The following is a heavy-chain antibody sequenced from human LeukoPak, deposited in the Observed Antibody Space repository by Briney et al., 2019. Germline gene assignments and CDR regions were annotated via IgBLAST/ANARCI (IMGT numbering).Heavy chain of an antibody. D-gene: IGHD4-17*01. J-gene: IGHJ4*02. V-gene: IGHV1-69*06. Sequence: ASVKVSCKASGYTFTSYAISWVRQAPGQGLEWMGGIIPIFGTANYAQKFQGRVTITADKSTSTAYMELSSLRSEDTAVYYCATLRITVTTIFDYWGRGTLVTVSS. CDR1: GYTFTSYA. CDR2: IIPIFGTA. CDR3: ATLRITVTTIFDY.